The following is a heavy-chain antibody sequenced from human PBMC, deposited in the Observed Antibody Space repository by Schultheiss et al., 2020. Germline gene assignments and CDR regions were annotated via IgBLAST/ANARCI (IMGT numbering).Heavy chain of an antibody. Sequence: ASVKVSFKASGYTFTSYGISWVRQAPGQGLEWMGWISAYNGNTNYAQKLQGRVTMTTDTSTSTAYMELRSLRSDDTAVYYCARDDSTYYYGDYDYWGQGTLVTVSS. V-gene: IGHV1-18*01. J-gene: IGHJ4*02. D-gene: IGHD3-22*01. CDR1: GYTFTSYG. CDR3: ARDDSTYYYGDYDY. CDR2: ISAYNGNT.